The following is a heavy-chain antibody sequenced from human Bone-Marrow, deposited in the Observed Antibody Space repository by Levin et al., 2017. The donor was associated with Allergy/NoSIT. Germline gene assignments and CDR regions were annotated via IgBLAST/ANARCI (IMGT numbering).Heavy chain of an antibody. D-gene: IGHD2-21*02. Sequence: SETLSLTCSVSGGSVRSDNYYWSWIRQPPGKPLEWIGYVSYSGSTTYSLSLESRVTISLGTSENHFSLRLSPLTAADTAVYYCAGDNGDCSDAFAIWGQGTMVTVSS. V-gene: IGHV4-61*03. CDR3: AGDNGDCSDAFAI. J-gene: IGHJ3*02. CDR2: VSYSGST. CDR1: GGSVRSDNYY.